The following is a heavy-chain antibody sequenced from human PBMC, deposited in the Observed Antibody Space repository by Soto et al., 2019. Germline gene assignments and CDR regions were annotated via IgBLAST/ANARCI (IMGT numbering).Heavy chain of an antibody. J-gene: IGHJ6*02. CDR2: IIPIFGTA. Sequence: SVKVPCKASGGPFGSHAISWVRQAPGQGLEWMGGIIPIFGTANYAQTFQGRVTITADKSTSTADMELSSVTAADTAVYYCARGRRLWFGELLPNYYGMDVWGQGTTVNVSS. D-gene: IGHD3-10*01. CDR3: ARGRRLWFGELLPNYYGMDV. V-gene: IGHV1-69*06. CDR1: GGPFGSHA.